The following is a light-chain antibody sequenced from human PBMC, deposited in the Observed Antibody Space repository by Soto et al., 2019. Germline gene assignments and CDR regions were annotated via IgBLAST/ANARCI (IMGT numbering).Light chain of an antibody. CDR3: SSYASNNFDV. CDR1: SSDVGGYNY. CDR2: DVG. Sequence: QSALTQPASVSGSPGQSITISCTGTSSDVGGYNYVSWYQQHPGDAPKLMIYDVGNRPSGVSNRFSGSRSGNTASLTISGLQAEDEADYYCSSYASNNFDVFGGGTKLTVL. V-gene: IGLV2-14*01. J-gene: IGLJ2*01.